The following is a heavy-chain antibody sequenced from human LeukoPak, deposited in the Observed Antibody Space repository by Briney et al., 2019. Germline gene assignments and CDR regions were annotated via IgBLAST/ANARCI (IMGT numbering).Heavy chain of an antibody. D-gene: IGHD3-22*01. V-gene: IGHV4-39*01. CDR2: IYYSGSS. CDR1: GGSIRSSSYY. Sequence: SETLSLTCSVSGGSIRSSSYYWGWIRQPPGTGLEWIGTIYYSGSSYYNPSLESRVTIFVDTSKNQFSLKLISVTAADTAVYYCATLSSGYPSWFDPWGQGTLVTVSS. CDR3: ATLSSGYPSWFDP. J-gene: IGHJ5*02.